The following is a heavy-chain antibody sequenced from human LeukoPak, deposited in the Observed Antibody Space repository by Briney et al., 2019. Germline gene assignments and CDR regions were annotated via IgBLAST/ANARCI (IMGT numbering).Heavy chain of an antibody. Sequence: ASVKVSCKASGYTCTGYYMHWVRQAPGQGLEWMGIINPSGASTSYAQKFHGRVTMTRVKSTSTVYMELSSLRYEDTAVEYCTRDHSTSYDCYENNYHGLDVWGQGTTVTVSS. CDR3: TRDHSTSYDCYENNYHGLDV. V-gene: IGHV1-46*01. J-gene: IGHJ6*02. CDR1: GYTCTGYY. D-gene: IGHD2-2*01. CDR2: INPSGAST.